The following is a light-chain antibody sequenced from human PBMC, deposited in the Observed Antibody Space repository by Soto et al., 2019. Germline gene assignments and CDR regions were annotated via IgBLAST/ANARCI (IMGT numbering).Light chain of an antibody. CDR3: HQYNEWPRGT. CDR1: ESISNN. V-gene: IGKV3D-15*01. J-gene: IGKJ1*01. CDR2: SAS. Sequence: DILMTQSPATVSVSLGDSVSLSCGANESISNNLAWYQQKPGQPPRLLIYSASTRAPGIPARVSGGGSGTQFSLTISSLQSEDFALYYCHQYNEWPRGTFGPGTKVEI.